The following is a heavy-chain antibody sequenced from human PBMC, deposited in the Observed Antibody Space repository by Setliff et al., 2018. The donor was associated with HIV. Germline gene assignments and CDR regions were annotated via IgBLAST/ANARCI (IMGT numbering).Heavy chain of an antibody. CDR1: GGTFSSYA. CDR3: ARDAGDYAWGSYRYFDL. D-gene: IGHD3-16*01. Sequence: SVKVSCKASGGTFSSYAISWVRQAPGQGLEWMGGIIPIFGTANYAQKFQGRVTITADESTSTAYMELSSLRSEDTAVYYCARDAGDYAWGSYRYFDLWGRGTLVTVS. V-gene: IGHV1-69*13. J-gene: IGHJ2*01. CDR2: IIPIFGTA.